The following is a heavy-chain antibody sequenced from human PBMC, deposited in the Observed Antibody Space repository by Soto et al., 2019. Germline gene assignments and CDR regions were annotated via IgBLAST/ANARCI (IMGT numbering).Heavy chain of an antibody. D-gene: IGHD2-8*02. CDR3: AHRRPFTGYFDY. J-gene: IGHJ4*02. CDR1: GFSPSTRGVG. V-gene: IGHV2-5*02. CDR2: IYWDDDK. Sequence: SGPTLVNPTQTLTLTCTFSGFSPSTRGVGVGWIRQPPGKALEWLALIYWDDDKRYSPSLKSRLTITKDTSKNQVVLTMTNMDSVDTGTYYCAHRRPFTGYFDYWGQGTLVTV.